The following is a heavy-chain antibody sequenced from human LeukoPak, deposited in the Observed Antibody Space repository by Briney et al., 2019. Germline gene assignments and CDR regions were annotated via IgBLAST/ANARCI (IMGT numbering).Heavy chain of an antibody. D-gene: IGHD5-24*01. J-gene: IGHJ4*02. Sequence: GGSLRLSCAASGFTFSTYSMNWVRQAPGKGLEWVSIIYSGGSTYYADSVKGRFTISRDNSKNTLYLQMNDLRADDTAVYYRARATRDGYNYYYFDYWGQGSLVTVSS. CDR3: ARATRDGYNYYYFDY. CDR2: IYSGGST. V-gene: IGHV3-53*01. CDR1: GFTFSTYS.